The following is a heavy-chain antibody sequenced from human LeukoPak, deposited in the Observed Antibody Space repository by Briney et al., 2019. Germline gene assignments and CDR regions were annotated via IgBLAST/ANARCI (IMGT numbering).Heavy chain of an antibody. J-gene: IGHJ4*02. Sequence: GGSLRLSCAASQFIFSTYAMSWVRQAPGKGLGWVSGISDNGGTAYYADSVKGRFTISRDNSKNTLYLQMNSLRVEDTAVYYCAKRGPVTGTKYFDYWGQGTLVTVSS. CDR1: QFIFSTYA. V-gene: IGHV3-23*01. CDR2: ISDNGGTA. D-gene: IGHD6-19*01. CDR3: AKRGPVTGTKYFDY.